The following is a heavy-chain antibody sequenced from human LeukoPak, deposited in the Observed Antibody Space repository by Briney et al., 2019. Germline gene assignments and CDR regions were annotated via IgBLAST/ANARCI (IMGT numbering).Heavy chain of an antibody. Sequence: PGGSLRLSCAASGFTFDDYAMHWVRQAPGKGLEWVSLISWDGGSTYYADSVKGRFTISRDNSKNSLYLQMNSLRTEDTALYYCAKARPYYYYGSEGGWGEFDYWGQGTLVTVSS. J-gene: IGHJ4*02. CDR3: AKARPYYYYGSEGGWGEFDY. CDR1: GFTFDDYA. D-gene: IGHD3-10*01. V-gene: IGHV3-43D*03. CDR2: ISWDGGST.